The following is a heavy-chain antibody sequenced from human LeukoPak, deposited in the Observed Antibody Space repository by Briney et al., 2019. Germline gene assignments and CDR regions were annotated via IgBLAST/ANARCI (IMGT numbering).Heavy chain of an antibody. J-gene: IGHJ3*02. CDR2: ISAYNGNT. CDR1: GYTFTSYG. CDR3: ARDPSYCSSTCCYTLDAFDI. D-gene: IGHD2-2*02. V-gene: IGHV1-18*01. Sequence: ASVKVSCKASGYTFTSYGVSWVRQAPRQGLEWMGWISAYNGNTNYAQKLQGRVTMTTDTSTSTAYMELRSLRSDDTAVYYCARDPSYCSSTCCYTLDAFDIWGQGTMVTVSS.